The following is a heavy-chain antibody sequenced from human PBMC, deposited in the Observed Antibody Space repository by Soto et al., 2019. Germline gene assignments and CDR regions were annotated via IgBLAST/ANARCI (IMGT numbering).Heavy chain of an antibody. CDR1: GFTFSSYG. J-gene: IGHJ6*02. Sequence: GGSLRLSCAASGFTFSSYGMHWVRQAPGKGLEWVAVIWYDGSNKYYADSVKGRFTISRDNSKNTLYLQMNSLRAEDTAVYYCARDCSGGSCYSAIHGMDVWGQGTTVTVSS. CDR3: ARDCSGGSCYSAIHGMDV. V-gene: IGHV3-33*01. CDR2: IWYDGSNK. D-gene: IGHD2-15*01.